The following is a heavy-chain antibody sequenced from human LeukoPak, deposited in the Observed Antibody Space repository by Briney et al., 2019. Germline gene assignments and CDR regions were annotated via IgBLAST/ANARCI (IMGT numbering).Heavy chain of an antibody. CDR3: AKAFFEWSPNWFDP. D-gene: IGHD3-3*01. CDR2: IRGSGGST. V-gene: IGHV3-23*01. CDR1: GFTFSSYA. Sequence: GGSLRLSCAASGFTFSSYAMSWVRQAPGKGLEWVSAIRGSGGSTYYGDSVKGRFTISRDNSKNTLYLQMNSLRAEDTAVYYCAKAFFEWSPNWFDPWGQGTLVTVSS. J-gene: IGHJ5*02.